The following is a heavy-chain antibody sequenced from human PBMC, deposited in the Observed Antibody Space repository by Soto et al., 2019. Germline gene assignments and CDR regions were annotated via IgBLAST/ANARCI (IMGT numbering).Heavy chain of an antibody. V-gene: IGHV4-39*01. D-gene: IGHD4-17*01. CDR1: GGSISSSSYY. J-gene: IGHJ5*02. Sequence: PSETLSLTCTVSGGSISSSSYYWGWIRQPPGKGLEWIGSIYYSGSTYYNPSLKSRVTISVDTSKNQFSLKLSSVTAADTAVYYCARHGSYGDYVIEPWGQGTLVTVSS. CDR3: ARHGSYGDYVIEP. CDR2: IYYSGST.